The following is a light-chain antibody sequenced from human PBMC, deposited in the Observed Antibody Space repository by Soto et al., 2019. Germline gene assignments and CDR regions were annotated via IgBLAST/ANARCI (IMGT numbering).Light chain of an antibody. CDR1: QTVSSNF. CDR3: QQYGSSPAT. J-gene: IGKJ1*01. CDR2: GAS. V-gene: IGKV3-20*01. Sequence: EIVLTQSPGTLSLSPGDRATLSCSASQTVSSNFLAWYQQRPAQAPRLLIHGASTRATGITDRFSGSVSGTDFTLTISGLEPEDFAAYYCQQYGSSPATFGQGTKVDIK.